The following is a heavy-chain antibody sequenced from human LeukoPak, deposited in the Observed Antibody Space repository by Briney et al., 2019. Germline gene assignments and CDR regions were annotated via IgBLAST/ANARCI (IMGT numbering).Heavy chain of an antibody. Sequence: GGSLRLSCAASGFTFSSYSMNWVRQAPGKGLEWVSSISSSSYIYYADSVKGRFTISRDNAKNSLYLQMNSLRAEDTAVYYCARPCVLDYYDSSGYYPVDYWGQGTLVTVSS. CDR2: ISSSSYI. D-gene: IGHD3-22*01. J-gene: IGHJ4*02. CDR1: GFTFSSYS. V-gene: IGHV3-21*01. CDR3: ARPCVLDYYDSSGYYPVDY.